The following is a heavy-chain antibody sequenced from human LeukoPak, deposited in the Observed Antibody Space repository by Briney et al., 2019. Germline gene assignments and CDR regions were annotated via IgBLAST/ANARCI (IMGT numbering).Heavy chain of an antibody. V-gene: IGHV3-30*18. CDR1: GFTFSSYG. CDR3: AKGGTVGAADFDY. D-gene: IGHD1-26*01. J-gene: IGHJ4*02. CDR2: ISYDGSNK. Sequence: GRSLRLSCAASGFTFSSYGMHWVRQAPGKGLEWVAVISYDGSNKYYADSVKGRFTISRDNSKNTLYLQMNSLRAEDTAVYYCAKGGTVGAADFDYWGQGTLVTVSS.